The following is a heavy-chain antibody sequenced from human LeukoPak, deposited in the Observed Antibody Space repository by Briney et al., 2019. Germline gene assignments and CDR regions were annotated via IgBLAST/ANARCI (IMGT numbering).Heavy chain of an antibody. V-gene: IGHV3-48*01. CDR2: ISTTSSTI. CDR1: GFTFRSYA. J-gene: IGHJ3*02. Sequence: GGSLRLSCAASGFTFRSYAMSWVRQAPGKGLEWVSYISTTSSTIYYTDSVKGRSTISRDNSKNTLYLQMNSLRAEDTAVYYCASPNYRMGRDAFDIWGQGTMVTVSS. D-gene: IGHD3-16*02. CDR3: ASPNYRMGRDAFDI.